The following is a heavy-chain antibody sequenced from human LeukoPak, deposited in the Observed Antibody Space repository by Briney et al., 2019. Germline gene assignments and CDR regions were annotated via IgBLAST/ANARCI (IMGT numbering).Heavy chain of an antibody. D-gene: IGHD6-13*01. CDR3: ASWAAAGTKEVY. CDR1: GFTFDDYV. Sequence: GGSLRLSCAASGFTFDDYVMSWVRQAPGKGLEWVSGINWNGGSTGYADSVKGRFTISRDNAKNSLYLQMNSLRAEDTALYYCASWAAAGTKEVYWGQGTLVTVSS. J-gene: IGHJ4*02. V-gene: IGHV3-20*04. CDR2: INWNGGST.